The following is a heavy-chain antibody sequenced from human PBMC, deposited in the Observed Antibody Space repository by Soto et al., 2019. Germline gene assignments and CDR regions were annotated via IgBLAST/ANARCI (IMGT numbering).Heavy chain of an antibody. J-gene: IGHJ6*02. Sequence: PSETLSLTCTVSGGSISSGDYYWSWIRQPPGKGLEWIGYIYYSGSTYYNPSLKSRVTISVDTSKNQFSLKLSSVTAADTAVYYCARDGGLVDYYGSGTDDYYYGMDVWGQGTTVTVSS. D-gene: IGHD3-10*01. V-gene: IGHV4-30-4*01. CDR2: IYYSGST. CDR1: GGSISSGDYY. CDR3: ARDGGLVDYYGSGTDDYYYGMDV.